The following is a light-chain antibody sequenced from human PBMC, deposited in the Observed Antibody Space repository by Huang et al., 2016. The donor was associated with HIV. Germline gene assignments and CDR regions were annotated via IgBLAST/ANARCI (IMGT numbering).Light chain of an antibody. CDR2: CGS. V-gene: IGKV2-28*01. Sequence: IVMTQSPLSLPVTPGEPASISCRSTQSLLHSNGNTYLDWYLQKPGQSPQLLIYCGSHRASGVPDMFSGSGSGTDFTLKISRVEAEDVGVYYCMQALQTPFTFGPGTKVDIK. J-gene: IGKJ3*01. CDR3: MQALQTPFT. CDR1: QSLLHSNGNTY.